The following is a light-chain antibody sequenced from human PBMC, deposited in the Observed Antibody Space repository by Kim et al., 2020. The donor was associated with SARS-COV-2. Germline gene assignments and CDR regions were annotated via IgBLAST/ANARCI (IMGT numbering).Light chain of an antibody. CDR1: QSISSW. Sequence: SPLSASVGDRVTITCRASQSISSWLAWYQQKPGKAPKLLIYDASSLESGVPSRFSGSGSGTEFTLTISSLQPDDFATYYCQHDGTFGQGTKVDIK. CDR2: DAS. J-gene: IGKJ1*01. CDR3: QHDGT. V-gene: IGKV1-5*01.